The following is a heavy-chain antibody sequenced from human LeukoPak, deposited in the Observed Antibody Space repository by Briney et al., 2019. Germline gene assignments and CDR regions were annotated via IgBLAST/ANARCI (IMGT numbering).Heavy chain of an antibody. V-gene: IGHV4-39*07. Sequence: SEALSLTCTVSGGSIRSSSYYWGWIRQPPGKGLEWIGSIYYSGSTNYNPSLKSRVTISVDTSKNQFSLKLSSVTAADTAVYYCARFPRYSSSFDYWGQGTLVTVSS. CDR2: IYYSGST. J-gene: IGHJ4*02. CDR1: GGSIRSSSYY. D-gene: IGHD6-13*01. CDR3: ARFPRYSSSFDY.